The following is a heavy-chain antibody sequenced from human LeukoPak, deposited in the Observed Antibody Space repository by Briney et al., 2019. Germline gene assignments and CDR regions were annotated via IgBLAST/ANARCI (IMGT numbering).Heavy chain of an antibody. Sequence: KPSETLSLTCAVYGGSFSGYYWSWLRQPPGKGLEWIGEINHSGSTNYNPSLKSRVTISVDTSKNQFSLKLSSVTAADTAVYYCARHLRQGLRYFDWLSPLDYFDYWGQGTLVTVSS. D-gene: IGHD3-9*01. CDR3: ARHLRQGLRYFDWLSPLDYFDY. CDR2: INHSGST. CDR1: GGSFSGYY. J-gene: IGHJ4*02. V-gene: IGHV4-34*01.